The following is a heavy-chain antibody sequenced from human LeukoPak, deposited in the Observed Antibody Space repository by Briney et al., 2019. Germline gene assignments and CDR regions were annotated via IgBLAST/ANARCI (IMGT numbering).Heavy chain of an antibody. CDR1: GYSISSGYY. J-gene: IGHJ4*02. V-gene: IGHV4-38-2*02. Sequence: SETLSLTCTVSGYSISSGYYWGWIRQPPGKGLEWIGSIYHSGSTHYNPSLKSRVTISVDTSKNQFSLKLSSVTAADTAVYYCAKDGAGSQSYCSSTSCYVDYWGQGTLVTVSS. CDR2: IYHSGST. CDR3: AKDGAGSQSYCSSTSCYVDY. D-gene: IGHD2-2*01.